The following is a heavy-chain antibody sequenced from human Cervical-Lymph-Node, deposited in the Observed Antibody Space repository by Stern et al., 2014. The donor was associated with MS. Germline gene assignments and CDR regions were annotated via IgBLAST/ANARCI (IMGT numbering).Heavy chain of an antibody. Sequence: QVQLVQSGAEVKKPGASVKVSCKVSGYTLTELSMHWVRQAPGKGLEWMGSFDPEDGETIYAQKFQGRGTMTEDTSTDTAYMELSSLRSEDTAVYYCATGDFRQQLVPGPYYFYGMDVWGQGTTVTVSS. CDR2: FDPEDGET. V-gene: IGHV1-24*01. J-gene: IGHJ6*02. CDR1: GYTLTELS. D-gene: IGHD6-13*01. CDR3: ATGDFRQQLVPGPYYFYGMDV.